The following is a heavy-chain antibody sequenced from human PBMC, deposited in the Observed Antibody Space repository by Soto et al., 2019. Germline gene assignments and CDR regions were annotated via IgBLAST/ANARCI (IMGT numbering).Heavy chain of an antibody. CDR2: INPGGGST. Sequence: QVQLVQSGAEVKKPGASVKVSCKASGYTFTSYYMHWVRQAPGQGLEWMGIINPGGGSTSYAQKFQGRLTMTSDTSTSTVYMKLSSLRSEDTAVYYCASLSGVIISWGQGTLVTVSS. CDR1: GYTFTSYY. D-gene: IGHD3-10*01. V-gene: IGHV1-46*01. CDR3: ASLSGVIIS. J-gene: IGHJ5*02.